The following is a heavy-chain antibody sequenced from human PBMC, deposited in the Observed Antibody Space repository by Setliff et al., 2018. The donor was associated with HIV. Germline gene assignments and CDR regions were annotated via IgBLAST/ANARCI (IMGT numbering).Heavy chain of an antibody. CDR2: IVPVLGIT. J-gene: IGHJ4*02. Sequence: SVKVSCKASGGTFNNDAISWVRQAPGQGLEWMGGIVPVLGITNYSPKFQGRVTITTDESTTTAYMDLSSLRSEDTAVYYCARDRLGHIDRPYFDYWGQGTLGTSPQ. D-gene: IGHD2-21*01. V-gene: IGHV1-69*10. CDR3: ARDRLGHIDRPYFDY. CDR1: GGTFNNDA.